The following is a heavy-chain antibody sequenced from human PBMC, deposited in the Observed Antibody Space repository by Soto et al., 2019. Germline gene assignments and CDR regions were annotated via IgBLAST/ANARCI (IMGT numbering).Heavy chain of an antibody. CDR2: ISYDGIVK. CDR1: GFTFSSYA. V-gene: IGHV3-30-3*01. Sequence: QVQLVESGGGVVQPGRPLRLSCAASGFTFSSYAMHWVRQAPGKGLEWVTVISYDGIVKYFADSVKGRVTISRDNFKNILYLQMNSLRADDTAVYYCARSSGYYQFDYWGQGTLVTVSS. J-gene: IGHJ4*02. CDR3: ARSSGYYQFDY. D-gene: IGHD6-19*01.